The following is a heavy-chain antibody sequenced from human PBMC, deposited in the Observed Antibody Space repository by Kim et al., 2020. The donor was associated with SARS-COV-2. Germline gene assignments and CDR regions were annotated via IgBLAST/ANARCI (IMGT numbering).Heavy chain of an antibody. V-gene: IGHV3-23*01. J-gene: IGHJ4*02. CDR3: ATSSRYEEGNY. Sequence: GGSLRLSCAASGFTFRKSGMTWVRQAPGKGLEWVSVISDSGGATQYVDSVKGRFTISRDNSKNTVDLQMSSLRVEDTAVYYCATSSRYEEGNYWGQGTLVTVSS. CDR2: ISDSGGAT. CDR1: GFTFRKSG. D-gene: IGHD2-2*01.